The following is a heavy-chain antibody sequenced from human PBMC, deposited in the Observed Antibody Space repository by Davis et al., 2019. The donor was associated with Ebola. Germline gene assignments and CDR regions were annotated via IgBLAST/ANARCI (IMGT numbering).Heavy chain of an antibody. V-gene: IGHV1-18*01. CDR3: ARGGYCSSTSCYYPDYYYYGMDV. CDR2: ISAYNGNT. CDR1: GYTFTSYG. Sequence: ASVKVSCKASGYTFTSYGISWVRQAPGQGLEWMGWISAYNGNTNYAQKLQGRVTMTTDTSTSTAYMELRSLRYDDTAVYYCARGGYCSSTSCYYPDYYYYGMDVWGQGTTVTVSS. J-gene: IGHJ6*02. D-gene: IGHD2-2*01.